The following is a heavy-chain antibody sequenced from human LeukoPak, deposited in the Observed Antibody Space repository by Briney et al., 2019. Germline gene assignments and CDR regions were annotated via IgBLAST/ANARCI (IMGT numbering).Heavy chain of an antibody. CDR3: ARGGGGRFLEVDFDY. J-gene: IGHJ4*02. D-gene: IGHD3-3*01. CDR2: IIPIFGTA. CDR1: RGTFSSYA. V-gene: IGHV1-69*01. Sequence: SVKVSCKASRGTFSSYAISWVRQAPGQGLEWMGGIIPIFGTANYAQKFQGRVTITADESTSTAYMELSSLRSEDTAVYYCARGGGGRFLEVDFDYWGQGTLVTVSS.